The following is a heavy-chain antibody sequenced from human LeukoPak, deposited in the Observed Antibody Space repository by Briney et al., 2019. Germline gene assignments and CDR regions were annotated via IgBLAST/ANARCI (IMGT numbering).Heavy chain of an antibody. Sequence: SETLSLTCTVSGGSISSSSYYWGWIRQPPGKGLEWIGSIYYSGSTYYNPSLKSRVTLSVDTSKNQFSLKLSSVTAADTAVYYCARHRLYSSPGDYWGQGTLVTVSS. CDR2: IYYSGST. CDR1: GGSISSSSYY. V-gene: IGHV4-39*01. CDR3: ARHRLYSSPGDY. D-gene: IGHD6-13*01. J-gene: IGHJ4*02.